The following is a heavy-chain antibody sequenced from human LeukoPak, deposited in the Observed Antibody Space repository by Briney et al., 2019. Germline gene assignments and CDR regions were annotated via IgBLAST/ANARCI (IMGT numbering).Heavy chain of an antibody. J-gene: IGHJ4*02. CDR1: GFTFSNAW. CDR3: TTDPLRPVVVAARGDY. V-gene: IGHV3-15*01. D-gene: IGHD2-15*01. CDR2: IKSKTDGGTT. Sequence: GGSLRLSCAVSGFTFSNAWMSWVRQAPGKGLEWVGRIKSKTDGGTTDYAAPVKGRFTISRDDSKNTLYLQMNSLKTEDTAVYYCTTDPLRPVVVAARGDYWGQGTLVTVSS.